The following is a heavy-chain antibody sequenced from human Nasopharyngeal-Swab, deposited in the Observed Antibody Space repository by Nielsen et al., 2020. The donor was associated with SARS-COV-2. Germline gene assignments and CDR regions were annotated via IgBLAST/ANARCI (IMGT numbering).Heavy chain of an antibody. Sequence: GGSLRFSCAASGFTFSSYAMHWVRQAPGKGLEWVAVISYDGSNKYYADSVKGRFTISRDNSKNTLYLQMNSLRAEDTAVYYCARDTGGVLGYWGQGTLVTVSS. CDR3: ARDTGGVLGY. D-gene: IGHD2-8*02. CDR2: ISYDGSNK. J-gene: IGHJ4*02. V-gene: IGHV3-30-3*01. CDR1: GFTFSSYA.